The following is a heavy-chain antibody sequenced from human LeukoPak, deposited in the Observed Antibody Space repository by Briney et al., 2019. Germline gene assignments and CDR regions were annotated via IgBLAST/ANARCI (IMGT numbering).Heavy chain of an antibody. D-gene: IGHD2-2*01. CDR1: GDSVSSNSVT. Sequence: QTLSLTCAISGDSVSSNSVTWNWIKQSPSRGLEWLGRTYYRSTWYNDYAVSVRGRITVNPDTSKNQFSLHLNSVTPEDTAVYYCARRLTQYDCFDPWGQGILVTVSS. J-gene: IGHJ5*02. CDR2: TYYRSTWYN. V-gene: IGHV6-1*01. CDR3: ARRLTQYDCFDP.